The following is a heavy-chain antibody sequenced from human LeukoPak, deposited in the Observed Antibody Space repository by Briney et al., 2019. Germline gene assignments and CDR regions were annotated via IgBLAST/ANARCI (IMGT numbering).Heavy chain of an antibody. V-gene: IGHV1-18*01. Sequence: ASVTVSCKASGYTFTNYGISWVRQAPGQGLEWMGWISAYNDNTNYAQKLQGRVTMTTDTSTSTAYMELRSLRSDDTAVYYCARDHCTYPSCTSYLDSWGQGTLVTVSS. CDR1: GYTFTNYG. CDR3: ARDHCTYPSCTSYLDS. CDR2: ISAYNDNT. D-gene: IGHD2-2*01. J-gene: IGHJ4*02.